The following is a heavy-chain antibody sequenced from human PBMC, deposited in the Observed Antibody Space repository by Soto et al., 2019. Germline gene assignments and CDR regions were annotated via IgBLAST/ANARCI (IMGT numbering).Heavy chain of an antibody. D-gene: IGHD3-22*01. J-gene: IGHJ4*02. V-gene: IGHV4-39*02. CDR3: ARNYYDGSGLYY. CDR2: LDYGGTT. Sequence: QLQLQESGPGLVKPSETLSLTCSVSSDSIRSASYHWVWIRQPPGKGLEWIGSLDYGGTTFHNPSLKSRVTISADTSNNHFSLKVNSVTAADTAVYYCARNYYDGSGLYYWGQGTLVTVSS. CDR1: SDSIRSASYH.